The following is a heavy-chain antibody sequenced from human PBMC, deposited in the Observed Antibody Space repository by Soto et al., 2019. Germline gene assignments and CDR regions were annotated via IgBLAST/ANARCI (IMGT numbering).Heavy chain of an antibody. CDR2: IYYRSKWYN. CDR3: ARSRHYGYDY. CDR1: GDSVSSDSVG. Sequence: QVQLQQSGPGLVKPSQTLSLTCAISGDSVSSDSVGWHWIRQSPSRGLEWLGRIYYRSKWYNDYAASVKSRLTINPDTSKNQFSLHLDSVTPEDTAVYYCARSRHYGYDYWGQGTLVTVSS. D-gene: IGHD3-10*01. J-gene: IGHJ4*02. V-gene: IGHV6-1*01.